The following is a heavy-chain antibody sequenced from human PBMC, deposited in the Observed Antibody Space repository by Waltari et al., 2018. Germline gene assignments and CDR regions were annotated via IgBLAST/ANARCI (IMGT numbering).Heavy chain of an antibody. Sequence: QVQLQESGPGLVKPSETLSLTCTVSGGSISSYYWRWIRQPAGKGLEWIGRIYTSGSTNYNPSLKSRVTMSVDTSKNQFSLKLSSVTAADTAVYYCARDGPIVGAMGYYYMDVWGKGTTVTVSS. D-gene: IGHD1-26*01. CDR2: IYTSGST. CDR3: ARDGPIVGAMGYYYMDV. V-gene: IGHV4-4*07. CDR1: GGSISSYY. J-gene: IGHJ6*03.